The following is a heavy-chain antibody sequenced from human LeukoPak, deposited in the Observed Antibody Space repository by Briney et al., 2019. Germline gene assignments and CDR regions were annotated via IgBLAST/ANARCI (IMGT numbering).Heavy chain of an antibody. CDR3: TTAAYQLLLT. J-gene: IGHJ5*02. V-gene: IGHV3-15*01. D-gene: IGHD2-2*01. CDR1: GFTFSSYA. Sequence: PGGSLRLSCAASGFTFSSYAMHWVRQAPGKGLEWVGRIKSKTDGGTTDYAAPVKGRFTISRDDSKNTLYLQMNSLKTEDTAVYYCTTAAYQLLLTWGQGTLVTVSS. CDR2: IKSKTDGGTT.